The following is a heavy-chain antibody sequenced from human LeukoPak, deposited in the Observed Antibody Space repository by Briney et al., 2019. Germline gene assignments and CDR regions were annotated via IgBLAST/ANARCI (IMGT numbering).Heavy chain of an antibody. J-gene: IGHJ4*02. Sequence: PSETLSLTCAVYGGSFSGYSWGWLRQPPGKGLEWIGSIYYSGTTYYNPSLKSRVTISVDTSKIQFSLKLSSVAATDTAVYFCARLRFDFWSGYTHPYFDYWGQGTLVTVSS. CDR1: GGSFSGYS. V-gene: IGHV4-39*01. CDR3: ARLRFDFWSGYTHPYFDY. CDR2: IYYSGTT. D-gene: IGHD3-3*01.